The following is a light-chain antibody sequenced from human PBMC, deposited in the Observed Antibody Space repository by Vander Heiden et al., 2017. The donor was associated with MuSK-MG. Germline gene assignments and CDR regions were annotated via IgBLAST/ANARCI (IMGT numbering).Light chain of an antibody. CDR1: QSLLHSIGYF. Sequence: DIVMTQSPLSLPVIPGEPASISCRSSQSLLHSIGYFFGLVPAEARQPPQLLIYLGSNRASGVPDRFSGSGSGTDFTLKISRVEAEDVGVYYCMQALHTPWTFGQGTKVEI. V-gene: IGKV2-28*01. CDR2: LGS. J-gene: IGKJ1*01. CDR3: MQALHTPWT.